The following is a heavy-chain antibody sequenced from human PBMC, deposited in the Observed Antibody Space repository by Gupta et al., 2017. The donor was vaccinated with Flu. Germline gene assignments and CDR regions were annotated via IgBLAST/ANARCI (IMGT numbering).Heavy chain of an antibody. V-gene: IGHV3-23*01. D-gene: IGHD1-26*01. J-gene: IGHJ6*02. CDR3: AKVYSGSENRNGNSYYYGMDV. CDR1: GLIFNDYA. CDR2: ISGGGSKT. Sequence: EVQLLESGGGLVQPGGSRRFTCVVCGLIFNDYAMTWLRQAPGKGLEGGATISGGGSKTYYADSVKGRFTISRDNSKDTLSLQMNSLRAEETAVYYCAKVYSGSENRNGNSYYYGMDVWGQGTTVTVSS.